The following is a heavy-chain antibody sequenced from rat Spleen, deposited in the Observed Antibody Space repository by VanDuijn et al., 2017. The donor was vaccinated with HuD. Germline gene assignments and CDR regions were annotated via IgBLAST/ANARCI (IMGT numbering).Heavy chain of an antibody. J-gene: IGHJ4*01. CDR3: ARHHYDGYYHGPVFGVMDA. D-gene: IGHD1-12*03. CDR2: ISPSGGST. CDR1: GLSFSNYD. Sequence: EVKLVESGGGLVQPGRSLKLSCAASGLSFSNYDMAWVRQAPTKGLEWVASISPSGGSTYYRDSVKGRFTISRDDAKNTLYLQMDSLRSEDTARYFCARHHYDGYYHGPVFGVMDAWGQGASVTVSS. V-gene: IGHV5-25*01.